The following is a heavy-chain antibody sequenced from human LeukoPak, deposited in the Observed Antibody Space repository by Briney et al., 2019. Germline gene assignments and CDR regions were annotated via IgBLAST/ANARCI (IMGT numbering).Heavy chain of an antibody. V-gene: IGHV3-33*07. CDR3: ARARLVAGTEFDY. Sequence: GGSLRLSCVASGFIFSTYGMYWVRQAPGKGLEWVAVMWYDGSNEYYGDSVKGRFIISRDNSKNTLYLQMNSLRAEDTAVYYCARARLVAGTEFDYWGQGTLVTVSS. D-gene: IGHD6-19*01. J-gene: IGHJ4*02. CDR1: GFIFSTYG. CDR2: MWYDGSNE.